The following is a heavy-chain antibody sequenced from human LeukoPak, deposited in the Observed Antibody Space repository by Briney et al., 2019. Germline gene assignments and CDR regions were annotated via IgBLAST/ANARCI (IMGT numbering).Heavy chain of an antibody. CDR2: IYSGDSDT. D-gene: IGHD5-12*01. J-gene: IGHJ4*02. CDR1: GYSFANFW. CDR3: ARVSSSRRSGYTSGVLY. V-gene: IGHV5-51*01. Sequence: GESLKISCKGSGYSFANFWIGLVRQMPGKGLEWMGIIYSGDSDTRYSPSFRRQVTISVDESSRTAHLQWSSLKASDTAMYYCARVSSSRRSGYTSGVLYWGQGTLVTVSS.